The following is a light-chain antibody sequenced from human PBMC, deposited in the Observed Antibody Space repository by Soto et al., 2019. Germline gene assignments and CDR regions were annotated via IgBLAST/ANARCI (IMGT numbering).Light chain of an antibody. Sequence: DIVMTQSPATLSVSQGETATLPCRASQSIAGNLAWYQQKPGKAPSLLIYRASTRDTGVPARFSGSGSETDFSLTISSLQIDDFALYYCRQSNNWPPLTFGGGTKVDIK. CDR1: QSIAGN. V-gene: IGKV3-15*01. CDR2: RAS. J-gene: IGKJ4*01. CDR3: RQSNNWPPLT.